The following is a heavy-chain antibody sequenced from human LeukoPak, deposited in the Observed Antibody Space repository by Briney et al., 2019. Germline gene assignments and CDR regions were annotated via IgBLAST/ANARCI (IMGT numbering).Heavy chain of an antibody. CDR2: INASNGNT. CDR3: AHSSTSCYSCYYYGMDV. V-gene: IGHV1-3*01. J-gene: IGHJ6*02. CDR1: GYTFTSYA. Sequence: ASVKVSCKASGYTFTSYAMHWVRQAPGQRLEWMGWINASNGNTKYSQKFQGRVTITRDTSASTAYMELSSLRSEDTAVYYCAHSSTSCYSCYYYGMDVWGQGTTVTVSS. D-gene: IGHD2-2*01.